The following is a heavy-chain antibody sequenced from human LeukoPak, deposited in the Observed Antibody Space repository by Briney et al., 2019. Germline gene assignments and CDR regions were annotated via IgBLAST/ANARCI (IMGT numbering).Heavy chain of an antibody. CDR1: GGTFSSYA. Sequence: ASVKVSCKASGGTFSSYAISWVRQAPGQGLEWMGGIIPIFGTANYAQKFQGRVTITADKSTSTAYMELSSLRSEDTAVYYCARVITMVRGVHYYYYYMDVWAKGPRSPSP. J-gene: IGHJ6*03. CDR3: ARVITMVRGVHYYYYYMDV. CDR2: IIPIFGTA. V-gene: IGHV1-69*06. D-gene: IGHD3-10*01.